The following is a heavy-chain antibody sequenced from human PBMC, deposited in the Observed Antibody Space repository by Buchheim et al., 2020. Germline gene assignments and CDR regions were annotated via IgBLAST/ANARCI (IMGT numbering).Heavy chain of an antibody. Sequence: QVQLVESGGGVVQPGRSLRLSCAASGFTFSSYGMHWVRQAPGKGLEWVAVIWYDGSNKYYADSVKGRFTISRDNSKNTLYLQMNSLRAEDTAVYYCARDLESSSWTVNWFDPWGQGTL. V-gene: IGHV3-33*01. D-gene: IGHD6-13*01. CDR2: IWYDGSNK. CDR3: ARDLESSSWTVNWFDP. J-gene: IGHJ5*02. CDR1: GFTFSSYG.